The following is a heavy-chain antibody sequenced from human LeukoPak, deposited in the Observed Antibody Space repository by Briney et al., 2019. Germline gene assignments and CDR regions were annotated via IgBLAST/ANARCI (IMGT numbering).Heavy chain of an antibody. CDR1: GYTFTSHD. J-gene: IGHJ3*02. CDR2: MNPNSGNT. CDR3: ARAGNWGTTEDAFDI. V-gene: IGHV1-8*01. Sequence: ASVKVSCKASGYTFTSHDINWVRQATGQGLEWMGWMNPNSGNTGYAQKFQGRVTMTRNTSISTAYMELSSLRSEDTAVYYRARAGNWGTTEDAFDIWGQGTMVTVSS. D-gene: IGHD7-27*01.